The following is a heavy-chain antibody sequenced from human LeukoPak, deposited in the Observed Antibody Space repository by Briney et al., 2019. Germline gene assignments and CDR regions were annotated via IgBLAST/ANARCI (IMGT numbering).Heavy chain of an antibody. CDR1: GFTFSIYA. CDR3: AKVESGWRDYYYGMDV. CDR2: ISGSGGST. V-gene: IGHV3-23*01. D-gene: IGHD6-19*01. Sequence: PGGSLRLSCAASGFTFSIYAMSWVRQAPGKGLEWVSAISGSGGSTYYADSVKGRFTISRDNSKNTLYLQMNSLRAEDTAVYYCAKVESGWRDYYYGMDVRGQGTTVTVSS. J-gene: IGHJ6*02.